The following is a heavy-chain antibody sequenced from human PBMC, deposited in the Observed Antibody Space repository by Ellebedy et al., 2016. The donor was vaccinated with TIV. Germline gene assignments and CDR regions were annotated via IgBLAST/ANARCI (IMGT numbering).Heavy chain of an antibody. J-gene: IGHJ6*02. CDR3: ARGGESSGSSLYYYYAMDV. D-gene: IGHD3-22*01. V-gene: IGHV1-18*01. CDR2: ISGYNGNT. Sequence: ASVKVSCKSSGGSFSNYAISWVRQDPGQGLEWMGWISGYNGNTNYAQKLQGRVTMTTDTSTSTAYMELRSLRSDDTAVYYCARGGESSGSSLYYYYAMDVWGQGTTVTVSS. CDR1: GGSFSNYA.